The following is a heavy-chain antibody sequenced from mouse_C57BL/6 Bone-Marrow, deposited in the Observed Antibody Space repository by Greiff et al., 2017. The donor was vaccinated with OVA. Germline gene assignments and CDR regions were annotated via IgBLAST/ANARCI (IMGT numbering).Heavy chain of an antibody. V-gene: IGHV1-42*01. CDR3: AREGGYFFAY. Sequence: EVQGVESGPELVKPGASVKISCKASGYSFTGYYMNWVKQSPEKSLEWIGEINPSTGGTTYNQKFKAKATLTVDKSSSTAYMQLKSLTSEDSAVYYCAREGGYFFAYWGQGTLVTVSA. CDR1: GYSFTGYY. CDR2: INPSTGGT. J-gene: IGHJ3*01. D-gene: IGHD2-3*01.